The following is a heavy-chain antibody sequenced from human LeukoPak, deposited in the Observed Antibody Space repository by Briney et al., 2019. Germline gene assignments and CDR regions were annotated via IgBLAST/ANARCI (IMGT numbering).Heavy chain of an antibody. CDR3: ARGWVVPAAITH. V-gene: IGHV4-34*01. D-gene: IGHD2-2*01. Sequence: SETLPLTCAVYGGSFSGYYWSWIRQPPGKGLGWIGEINHSGSTNYNPSLKSRVTISVDTSKNQFSLKLSSVTAADTAVYYCARGWVVPAAITHWGQGTLVTVSS. J-gene: IGHJ4*02. CDR1: GGSFSGYY. CDR2: INHSGST.